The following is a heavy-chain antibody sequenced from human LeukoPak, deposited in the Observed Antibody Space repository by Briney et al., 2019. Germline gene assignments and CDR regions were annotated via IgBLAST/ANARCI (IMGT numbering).Heavy chain of an antibody. CDR1: GGSISSYH. D-gene: IGHD6-13*01. V-gene: IGHV4-59*12. Sequence: SEALSLTCTVSGGSISSYHWTWMRQAPGKGLEWIGYMYNTGSTNYNPSLKSRVTISVDTSKNQFSLKLSSVTAADTAVYYCAISTIAAVNPRWFDPWGQGTLVTVSS. J-gene: IGHJ5*02. CDR3: AISTIAAVNPRWFDP. CDR2: MYNTGST.